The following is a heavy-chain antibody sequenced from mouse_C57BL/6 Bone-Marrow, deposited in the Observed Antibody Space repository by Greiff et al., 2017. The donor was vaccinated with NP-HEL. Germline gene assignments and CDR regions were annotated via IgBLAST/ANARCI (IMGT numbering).Heavy chain of an antibody. CDR1: GYTFTSYW. Sequence: QVQLQQPGAELVMPGASVKLSCKASGYTFTSYWMHWVKQRPGQGLEWIGEIDPSASYTDSNYKFKGKSTLTVEKSSSTAYMQLSSLTSEDSAIDYCARGDDYPSYWYFDDWGTGTTVTVSS. V-gene: IGHV1-69*01. CDR2: IDPSASYT. D-gene: IGHD2-4*01. CDR3: ARGDDYPSYWYFDD. J-gene: IGHJ1*03.